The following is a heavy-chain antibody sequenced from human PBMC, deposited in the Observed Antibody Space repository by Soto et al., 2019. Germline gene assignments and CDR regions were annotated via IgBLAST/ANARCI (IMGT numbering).Heavy chain of an antibody. D-gene: IGHD6-13*01. Sequence: QVQLVESGGGVVQPGRSLRLSCAASGFTFSSYGMHWVRQAPGKGLEWVAVIWYDGSNKYYADSVKGRFTISRDNSKNTLYLQMNSLRAEDTAVYYCARDRIAAAGKGWFDPWGQGTLVTVSS. J-gene: IGHJ5*02. CDR3: ARDRIAAAGKGWFDP. CDR1: GFTFSSYG. V-gene: IGHV3-33*01. CDR2: IWYDGSNK.